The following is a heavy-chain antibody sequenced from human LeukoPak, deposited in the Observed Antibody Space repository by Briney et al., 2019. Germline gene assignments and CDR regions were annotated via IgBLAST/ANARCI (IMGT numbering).Heavy chain of an antibody. CDR2: IYSGGKT. Sequence: PGGSLRLSCAASGFTFSSYSMNWVRQAPGKGLEWVSVIYSGGKTDYADSVKGRFTISRDNSKNTLYLQMNSLRAEDTAVYYCARGADILTWGQGTLVTVSS. CDR1: GFTFSSYS. CDR3: ARGADILT. D-gene: IGHD3-9*01. V-gene: IGHV3-53*01. J-gene: IGHJ4*02.